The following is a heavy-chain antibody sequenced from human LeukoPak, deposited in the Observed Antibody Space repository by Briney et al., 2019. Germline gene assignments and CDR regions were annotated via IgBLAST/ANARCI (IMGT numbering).Heavy chain of an antibody. D-gene: IGHD4-17*01. CDR3: ARLGDYGEGGDY. J-gene: IGHJ4*02. V-gene: IGHV4-39*07. CDR1: GGSISSSSYY. Sequence: SETLSLTCSVSGGSISSSSYYWGWIRQPPGKGLEWIGSIYYSGSTYYNPSLKSRVTISVDTSKNQFSLELSSVTAADTAVYYCARLGDYGEGGDYWGQGTLVTVSS. CDR2: IYYSGST.